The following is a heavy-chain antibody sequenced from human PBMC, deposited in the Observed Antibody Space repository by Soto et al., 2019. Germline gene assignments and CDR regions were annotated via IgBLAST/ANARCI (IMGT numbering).Heavy chain of an antibody. J-gene: IGHJ6*02. D-gene: IGHD3-22*01. CDR3: AASRGYDSSGYSGYYYGMDV. Sequence: EVQLVDSGGGLVQPGRSLRLSCAASGFTFDDYAMHWVRQAPGRGLEWFSGITWNSDKIGYADSVKGRFSISRDNVKNSLYLQMNSLRADDTALYYCAASRGYDSSGYSGYYYGMDVWGQGTTVTVSS. V-gene: IGHV3-9*01. CDR2: ITWNSDKI. CDR1: GFTFDDYA.